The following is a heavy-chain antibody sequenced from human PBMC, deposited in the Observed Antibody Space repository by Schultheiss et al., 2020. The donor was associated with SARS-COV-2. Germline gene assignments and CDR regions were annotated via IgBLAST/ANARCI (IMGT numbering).Heavy chain of an antibody. V-gene: IGHV1-8*01. CDR3: ATRGIAALDY. CDR2: MNPNSGNT. CDR1: GYTFTSYD. J-gene: IGHJ4*02. D-gene: IGHD6-6*01. Sequence: GESLKISCKASGYTFTSYDINWVRQATGQGLEWMGWMNPNSGNTGYAQKFQGRVTITADKSTSTAYMELSSLRSEDTAVYYCATRGIAALDYWGQGTLVTVSS.